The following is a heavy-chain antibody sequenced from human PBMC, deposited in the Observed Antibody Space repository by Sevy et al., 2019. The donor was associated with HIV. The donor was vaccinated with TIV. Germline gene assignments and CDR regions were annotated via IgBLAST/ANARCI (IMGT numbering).Heavy chain of an antibody. CDR3: TTDGGGYNYGYSFDY. D-gene: IGHD5-18*01. CDR1: GFTFSNAW. Sequence: GGSLRLSCAASGFTFSNAWMNWVRQAPGKGLEWVGRIKSKTDGGTTDYAAPVKCRFTISRDDSKNTLYLQTNSLKTEETAVYHCTTDGGGYNYGYSFDYWGQGTLVTVSS. CDR2: IKSKTDGGTT. V-gene: IGHV3-15*07. J-gene: IGHJ4*02.